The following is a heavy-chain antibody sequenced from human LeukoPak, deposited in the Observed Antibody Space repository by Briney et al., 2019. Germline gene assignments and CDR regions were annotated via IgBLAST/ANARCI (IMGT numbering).Heavy chain of an antibody. V-gene: IGHV3-20*04. Sequence: GGSLRLSCAASGFTFDDYGMSWVRQAPGKGLEWVSGINWNGGSTGYADSVKGRFTISRDNAKNTLFLQMNSLRAEDTAVYYCARGWEQQGVGAFHVWGQGTMVTVSS. CDR1: GFTFDDYG. CDR3: ARGWEQQGVGAFHV. J-gene: IGHJ3*01. D-gene: IGHD1/OR15-1a*01. CDR2: INWNGGST.